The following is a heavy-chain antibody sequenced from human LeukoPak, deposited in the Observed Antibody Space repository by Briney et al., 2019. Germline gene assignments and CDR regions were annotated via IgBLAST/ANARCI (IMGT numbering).Heavy chain of an antibody. CDR3: ARSGPLTNVHLDGSGYRQGYFDY. J-gene: IGHJ4*02. Sequence: PSETLSLTCTVSGGSISSYYWSWIRQPPGKGLEWIGYIYYSGSTNYNPSLKSRVTISVDTSKNQFSLKLSSVTAADTAVYYCARSGPLTNVHLDGSGYRQGYFDYWGQGTLVTVSS. V-gene: IGHV4-59*08. D-gene: IGHD3-22*01. CDR1: GGSISSYY. CDR2: IYYSGST.